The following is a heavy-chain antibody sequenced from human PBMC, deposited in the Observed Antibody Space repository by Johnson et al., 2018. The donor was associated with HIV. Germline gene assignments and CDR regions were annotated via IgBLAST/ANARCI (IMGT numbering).Heavy chain of an antibody. CDR3: ATARRAIDV. D-gene: IGHD6-6*01. CDR1: GLTFSNYG. V-gene: IGHV3-33*01. CDR2: TWFDGTNQ. J-gene: IGHJ3*01. Sequence: QEQLVESGGGVVQPGRSLRLSCAVSGLTFSNYGMHWVRQAPGKGLEWMATTWFDGTNQYYADSVKGRSTISRDNFKKTVHLQMNSLRAEDTAVYYCATARRAIDVWGQGTMATVSS.